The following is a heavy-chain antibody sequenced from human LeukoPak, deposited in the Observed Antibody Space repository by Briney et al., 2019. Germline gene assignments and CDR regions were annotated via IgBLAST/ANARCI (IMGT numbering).Heavy chain of an antibody. J-gene: IGHJ6*03. CDR3: AREGQQRLAYYYYYYMDV. CDR1: GGSFSGYY. CDR2: IYNSGGT. D-gene: IGHD6-25*01. V-gene: IGHV4-4*07. Sequence: SETLSLTCAVYGGSFSGYYWSWVRQPAGKGLEWIGRIYNSGGTNYNPSLKSRVTMSVDTSKNQFSLQLSSVTAADTAVYYCAREGQQRLAYYYYYYMDVWGKGTTVTISS.